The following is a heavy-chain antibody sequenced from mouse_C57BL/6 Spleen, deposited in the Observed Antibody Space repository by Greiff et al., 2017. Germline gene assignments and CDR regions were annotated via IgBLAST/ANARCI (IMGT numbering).Heavy chain of an antibody. V-gene: IGHV14-4*01. D-gene: IGHD2-1*01. CDR3: TLIYYGNPEGAY. CDR2: IDPANGDT. CDR1: GFNITDDY. Sequence: VQLQQSGAELVRPGASVKLSCTASGFNITDDYMHWVKQRPEQGLEWIGWIDPANGDTEYASKFQGKATITADTSSNTAYLQLSSLTSEDTAVYCGTLIYYGNPEGAYWGQGTLVTVSA. J-gene: IGHJ3*01.